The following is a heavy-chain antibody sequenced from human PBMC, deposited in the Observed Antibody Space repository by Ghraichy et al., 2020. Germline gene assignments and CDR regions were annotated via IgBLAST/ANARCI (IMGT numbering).Heavy chain of an antibody. CDR1: GGSISSYY. CDR2: IYTSGST. V-gene: IGHV4-4*07. J-gene: IGHJ6*02. D-gene: IGHD4-11*01. Sequence: SETLSLTCTVSGGSISSYYWSWIRQPAGKGLEWIGRIYTSGSTNYNPSLKSRVTMSVDTSKNQFSLKLSSVTAADTAVYYCARDDYSNYDGDYYGMDVWGQGTTVTVSS. CDR3: ARDDYSNYDGDYYGMDV.